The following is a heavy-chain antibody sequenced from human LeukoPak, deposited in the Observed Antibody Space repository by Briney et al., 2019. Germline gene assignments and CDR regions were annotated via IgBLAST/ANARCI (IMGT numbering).Heavy chain of an antibody. CDR1: GYTFTGYY. D-gene: IGHD2-15*01. CDR3: AREKSASGGYCSGGSCYDPEYFQH. V-gene: IGHV1-2*02. J-gene: IGHJ1*01. CDR2: INPNSGGT. Sequence: ASVKVSCKASGYTFTGYYMHWVRQAPGQGLEWMGWINPNSGGTNYAQKFQGRVTMTRDTSISTAYMELSRLRSDDTAVYYCAREKSASGGYCSGGSCYDPEYFQHWGQGTLVTVSS.